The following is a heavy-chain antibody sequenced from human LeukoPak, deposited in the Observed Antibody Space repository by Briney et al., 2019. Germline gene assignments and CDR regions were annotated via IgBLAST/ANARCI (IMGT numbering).Heavy chain of an antibody. CDR1: GGSISSYY. V-gene: IGHV4-4*07. Sequence: SETLSLTCTVFGGSISSYYWSWIRQPPGKGLEWIGRIYTSGSTNYNPSLKSRVTMSVDTSKNQFSLKLSSVTAADTAVYYCAREQQQLYWFDPWGQGTLVTVSS. CDR3: AREQQQLYWFDP. CDR2: IYTSGST. J-gene: IGHJ5*02. D-gene: IGHD6-13*01.